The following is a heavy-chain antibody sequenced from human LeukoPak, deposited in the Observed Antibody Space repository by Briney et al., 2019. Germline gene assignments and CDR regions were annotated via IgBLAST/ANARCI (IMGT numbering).Heavy chain of an antibody. D-gene: IGHD6-6*01. J-gene: IGHJ4*02. V-gene: IGHV4-39*01. CDR1: GGSISSSSDY. CDR2: IYYSGST. Sequence: SETLSLTCTVSGGSISSSSDYWGWIRQPPGKGLEWIGSIYYSGSTYYNPSLKSRVTISVDTSKNQFSLKLSPVTAADTAVYYCASSKQLVPFDYWGQGTLVTVSS. CDR3: ASSKQLVPFDY.